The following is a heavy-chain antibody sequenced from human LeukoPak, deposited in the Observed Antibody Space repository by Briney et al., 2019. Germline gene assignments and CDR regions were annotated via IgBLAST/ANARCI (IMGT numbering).Heavy chain of an antibody. CDR3: ARDVSPGMATVVGSY. V-gene: IGHV1-2*02. Sequence: ASVKVSCKASGYTFTGYYMHWVRQAPGQGLEWMGWINPNSGGTNYAQKFQGRVTMTRDTSISTAYMELSRLRSDDTAVYYCARDVSPGMATVVGSYWGQGTLVTVSS. CDR1: GYTFTGYY. CDR2: INPNSGGT. D-gene: IGHD5-24*01. J-gene: IGHJ4*02.